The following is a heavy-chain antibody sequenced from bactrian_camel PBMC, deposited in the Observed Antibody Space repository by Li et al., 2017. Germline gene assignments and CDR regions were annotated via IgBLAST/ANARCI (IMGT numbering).Heavy chain of an antibody. V-gene: IGHV3S53*01. CDR2: IDFRGSR. D-gene: IGHD5*01. Sequence: HVQLVESGGGLVPPGGSLRLSCTASGYTDSSGNCMGWFRQAPGKEREGVATIDFRGSRNYAEAVQGRFTISKDNAKKILYLQMNSLKPEDSAMYYCAIRSVPWAPCTYGENEYSKWGQGTQVTVS. J-gene: IGHJ4*01. CDR1: GYTDSSGNC. CDR3: AIRSVPWAPCTYGENEYSK.